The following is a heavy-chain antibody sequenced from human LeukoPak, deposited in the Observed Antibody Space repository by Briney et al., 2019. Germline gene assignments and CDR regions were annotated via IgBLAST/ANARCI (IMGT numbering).Heavy chain of an antibody. V-gene: IGHV3-7*03. CDR2: IKQDGSEK. CDR1: GLTFSSHQ. Sequence: PGGSLRPSCAASGLTFSSHQMSWVRQAPGKGLEWVASIKQDGSEKYYVDSLKGRFTISRDNAKNSLYLQMNSLRAEDTAVYYCARIRGTYGYSLDYWGQGTLVTVSS. J-gene: IGHJ4*02. CDR3: ARIRGTYGYSLDY. D-gene: IGHD5-18*01.